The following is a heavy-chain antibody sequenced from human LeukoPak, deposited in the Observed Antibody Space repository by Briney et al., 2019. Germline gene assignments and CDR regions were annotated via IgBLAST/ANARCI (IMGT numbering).Heavy chain of an antibody. CDR2: IYSGGST. CDR1: GFSVSSNY. J-gene: IGHJ5*02. CDR3: ARSPWGITMIAEA. Sequence: GGSLRLSCAASGFSVSSNYMSWVRQAPGKGLEWVSVIYSGGSTYYADSVKGRFTISRDNSKNMLYLQMNSLRAEDTAVYYCARSPWGITMIAEAWGQGTLVTVSS. V-gene: IGHV3-53*01. D-gene: IGHD3-22*01.